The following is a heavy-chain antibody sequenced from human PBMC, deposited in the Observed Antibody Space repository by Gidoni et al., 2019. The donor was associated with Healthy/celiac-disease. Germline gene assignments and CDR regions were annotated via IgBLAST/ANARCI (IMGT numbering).Heavy chain of an antibody. CDR2: IYHSGST. J-gene: IGHJ4*02. V-gene: IGHV4-30-2*01. CDR1: GGSISSGGDS. D-gene: IGHD3-3*01. CDR3: ARLTIFGVVTFDY. Sequence: QLQLQESGSGLVKPSQTLSLTCAVSGGSISSGGDSWSWIRQPPGKGLEWIGYIYHSGSTYYNPSLKSRVTISVDRSKNQFSLKLSSVTAADTAVYYCARLTIFGVVTFDYWGQGTLVTVSS.